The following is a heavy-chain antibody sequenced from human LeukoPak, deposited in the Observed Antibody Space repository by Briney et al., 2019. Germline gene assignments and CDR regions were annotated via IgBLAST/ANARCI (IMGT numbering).Heavy chain of an antibody. J-gene: IGHJ4*02. V-gene: IGHV3-21*01. CDR3: ARDRNTDFWSGYYTNYCDY. D-gene: IGHD3-3*01. CDR2: ISSSGSYI. CDR1: GFTFSSYS. Sequence: GGSLRLSCAASGFTFSSYSMNWVRQAPGKGLEWVSSISSSGSYIYYADSVKGRFTISRDNAKNSLYLQMNSLRAEDTAVYYCARDRNTDFWSGYYTNYCDYWGQGTLVTVSS.